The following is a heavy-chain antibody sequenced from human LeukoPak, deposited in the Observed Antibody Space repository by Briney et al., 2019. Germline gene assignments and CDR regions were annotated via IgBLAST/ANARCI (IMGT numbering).Heavy chain of an antibody. CDR2: ISGSGGST. CDR3: ASQFVRGHDYFDY. V-gene: IGHV3-23*01. J-gene: IGHJ4*02. D-gene: IGHD3-10*01. Sequence: GGSLRLSCAASGFTFSSYAMSWVRQAPGKGLEWVSAISGSGGSTYYADSVKGRFTISRDNSKNTLYLQMNSLRAEDTAVYYCASQFVRGHDYFDYWGQGTLVTVSS. CDR1: GFTFSSYA.